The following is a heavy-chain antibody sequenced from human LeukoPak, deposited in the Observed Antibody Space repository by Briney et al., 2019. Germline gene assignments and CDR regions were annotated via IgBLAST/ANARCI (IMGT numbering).Heavy chain of an antibody. V-gene: IGHV4-39*07. CDR1: GGSISSSSYY. CDR2: IYYSGST. Sequence: SETLSLTCTVSGGSISSSSYYWGWIRQPPGKGLEWIGSIYYSGSTYSNPSLKSRVTISVDTSKNQFSLKLNSVTAADTAVYYCARYHDRKQCFDYWGQGTLVIVSS. CDR3: ARYHDRKQCFDY. D-gene: IGHD3-16*01. J-gene: IGHJ4*02.